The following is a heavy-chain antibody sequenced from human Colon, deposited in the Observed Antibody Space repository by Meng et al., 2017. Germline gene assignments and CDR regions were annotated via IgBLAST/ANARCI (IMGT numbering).Heavy chain of an antibody. CDR3: ARVLGDSSGWYAIGY. D-gene: IGHD6-19*01. CDR2: ISSSSSVSTI. J-gene: IGHJ4*02. CDR1: GFTFSSYE. Sequence: GGSLRLSCAASGFTFSSYEMNWVRQAPGKGLEWVSYISSSSSVSTIYYADSVKGRFTISRDNAKNSLYLQMDSLRAEDTAVYYCARVLGDSSGWYAIGYWGQGTLVTASS. V-gene: IGHV3-48*03.